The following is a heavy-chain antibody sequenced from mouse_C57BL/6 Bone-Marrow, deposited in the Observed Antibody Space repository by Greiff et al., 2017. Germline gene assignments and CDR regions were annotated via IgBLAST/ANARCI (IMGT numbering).Heavy chain of an antibody. J-gene: IGHJ2*01. CDR1: GYTFTDYY. Sequence: LVEPGASVKMSCKASGYTFTDYYMNWVKQSHGKSLEWIGVINPYNGGTSYNQKFKGKATLTVDKSSSTAYMELNSLTSEDSAVYYCARKGDTTVVAHFDYWGQGTTLTVSS. CDR2: INPYNGGT. V-gene: IGHV1-19*01. CDR3: ARKGDTTVVAHFDY. D-gene: IGHD1-1*01.